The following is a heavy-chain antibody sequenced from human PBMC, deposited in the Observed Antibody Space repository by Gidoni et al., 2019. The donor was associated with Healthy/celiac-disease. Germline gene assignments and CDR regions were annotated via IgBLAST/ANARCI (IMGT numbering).Heavy chain of an antibody. V-gene: IGHV4-59*01. Sequence: QVQLQESGPGLVKPSETLSLTCTVPGRSISSYYWSWIRQPPGKGLEWIGYIYYSGSTNYNPSLKSRVTISVDTSKNQFSLKLSSVTAADTAVYYCAREAYCGGDCYPYYFDYWGQGTLVTVSS. D-gene: IGHD2-21*01. CDR2: IYYSGST. CDR3: AREAYCGGDCYPYYFDY. J-gene: IGHJ4*02. CDR1: GRSISSYY.